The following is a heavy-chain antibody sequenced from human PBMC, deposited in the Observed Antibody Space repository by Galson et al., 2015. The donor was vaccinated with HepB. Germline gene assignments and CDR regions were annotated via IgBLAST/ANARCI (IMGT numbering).Heavy chain of an antibody. J-gene: IGHJ6*02. CDR1: GYSFTSYW. V-gene: IGHV5-51*03. Sequence: QSGAEVKKPGESLKISCKGSGYSFTSYWIGWVRQVPGKGLEWMGIIYPGDSDTRYSPSFQGQVTISADKSISTAYLQWSSLKASDTAMYYCARRGVRGSHYYYYYGMDVWGQGTTVTVSS. CDR3: ARRGVRGSHYYYYYGMDV. D-gene: IGHD3-10*01. CDR2: IYPGDSDT.